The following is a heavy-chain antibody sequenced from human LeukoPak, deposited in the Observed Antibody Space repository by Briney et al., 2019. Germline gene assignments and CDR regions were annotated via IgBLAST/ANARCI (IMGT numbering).Heavy chain of an antibody. Sequence: PGGSLRLSCAASGFTFDHYGMSWVRQAPGKGLEWVFGINWNGGSTVYADSVKGRFTISRDNAKNSLYLQMNSLRAEDTALYYCARSGFYYMDVWGKGTTVTVSS. CDR2: INWNGGST. CDR3: ARSGFYYMDV. J-gene: IGHJ6*03. D-gene: IGHD6-25*01. V-gene: IGHV3-20*04. CDR1: GFTFDHYG.